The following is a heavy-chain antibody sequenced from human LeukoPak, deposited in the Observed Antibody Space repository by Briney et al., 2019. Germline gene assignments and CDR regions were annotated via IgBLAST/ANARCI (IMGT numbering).Heavy chain of an antibody. J-gene: IGHJ4*02. CDR3: ANDGFGEFSGFDH. V-gene: IGHV3-30*02. D-gene: IGHD3-10*01. CDR1: GFTISSSY. CDR2: IPYSGRDK. Sequence: GGSLRLSCAASGFTISSSYRHWVRQAPGKGMEWVASIPYSGRDKYFADSVKGRFTISRDNYKDTVYLQMNSLRPEDTAIYYCANDGFGEFSGFDHWGQGTLVTVSS.